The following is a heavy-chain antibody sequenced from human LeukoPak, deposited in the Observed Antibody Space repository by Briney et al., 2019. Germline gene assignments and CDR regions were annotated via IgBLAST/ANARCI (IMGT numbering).Heavy chain of an antibody. CDR2: VMPLFGTP. CDR1: GGTFNNYA. V-gene: IGHV1-69*05. J-gene: IGHJ4*02. CDR3: AATDGYIHRHPLYYLDY. D-gene: IGHD5-24*01. Sequence: VKVSCKASGGTFNNYAISWVRQAPGQGPEWMGGVMPLFGTPSYAQKFQGRVTVITDDSTNTAYMEVSSLRYDDTAIYYCAATDGYIHRHPLYYLDYWGQGTLVIVSS.